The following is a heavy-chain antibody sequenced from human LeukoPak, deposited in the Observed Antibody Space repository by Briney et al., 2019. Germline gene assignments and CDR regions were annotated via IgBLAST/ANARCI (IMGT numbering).Heavy chain of an antibody. CDR1: GGSFSGYY. V-gene: IGHV4-34*01. Sequence: SETLSLTCAVYGGSFSGYYWSWIRQPPGKGREGIGEINHSGSTNYNPSLKSRVIISVDTSKNQFSLKLSSVTAADTAVYYCARGPWSSGWYGDYWGQGTLVTVSS. CDR3: ARGPWSSGWYGDY. CDR2: INHSGST. J-gene: IGHJ4*02. D-gene: IGHD6-19*01.